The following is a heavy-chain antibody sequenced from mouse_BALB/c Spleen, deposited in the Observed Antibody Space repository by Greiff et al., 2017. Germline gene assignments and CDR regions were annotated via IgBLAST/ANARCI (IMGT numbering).Heavy chain of an antibody. CDR2: IDPANGNT. CDR3: ARHDGPFAY. J-gene: IGHJ3*01. V-gene: IGHV14-3*02. Sequence: EVQLQESGAELVKPGASVKLSCTASGFNINDTYMHWVKQRPEQGLEWIGRIDPANGNTKYDPKFQGKATITADTSSNTAYLQLSSLTSEDTAVYYCARHDGPFAYWGQGTLVTVSA. CDR1: GFNINDTY. D-gene: IGHD2-3*01.